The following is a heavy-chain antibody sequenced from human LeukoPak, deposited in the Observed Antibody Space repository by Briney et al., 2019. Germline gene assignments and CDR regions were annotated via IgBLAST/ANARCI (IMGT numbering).Heavy chain of an antibody. CDR2: IIVGSGAT. V-gene: IGHV1-58*01. CDR3: AADLSNPRMGASYLDS. CDR1: GFTSTNFA. J-gene: IGHJ4*02. Sequence: SVKVSCKASGFTSTNFAVRWVRQARGQRLEWIGWIIVGSGATKCAQDFQERVTITRDLSTSTLYMELRSLTSEDTAVYYCAADLSNPRMGASYLDSWGQGTLVTVSS. D-gene: IGHD3-16*01.